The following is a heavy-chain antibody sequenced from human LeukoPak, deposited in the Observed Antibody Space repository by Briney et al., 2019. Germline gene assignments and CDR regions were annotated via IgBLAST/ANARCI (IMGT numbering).Heavy chain of an antibody. V-gene: IGHV3-7*01. CDR2: IKQDGSEK. J-gene: IGHJ3*02. CDR3: SRDTADDTFDI. CDR1: GITFSSHW. Sequence: PGGSLRLSCAASGITFSSHWMSWVRQAPGKGLEWVANIKQDGSEKYYVDSVKGRFTISRDNAKNSLYLQMNSLRAENTAVYYCSRDTADDTFDIWGQGTMVTVSS.